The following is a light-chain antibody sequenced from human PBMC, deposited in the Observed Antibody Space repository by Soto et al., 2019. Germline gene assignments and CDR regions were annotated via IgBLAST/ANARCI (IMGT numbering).Light chain of an antibody. CDR1: SSDFGAYNY. CDR3: ISFTSSSTWV. Sequence: QSVLTQPASVSGSPGQSITVSCTGTSSDFGAYNYVSWYQQVPGKAPKLMIYDVDSRPSGVSNRFSGSKSGNTASLTISGLQAEDEADYYCISFTSSSTWVFGGGTQLTVL. J-gene: IGLJ7*01. CDR2: DVD. V-gene: IGLV2-14*01.